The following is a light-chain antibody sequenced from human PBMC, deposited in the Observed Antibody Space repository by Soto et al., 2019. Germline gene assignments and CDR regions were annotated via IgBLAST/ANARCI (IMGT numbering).Light chain of an antibody. V-gene: IGKV3-15*01. CDR1: QSGSSN. CDR3: QQYNNWPGT. J-gene: IGKJ1*01. Sequence: EIVMTQSPATLSVSPGERATLSCRASQSGSSNLAWYQQKHGQAPRLLIYGASTRATGIPARFSGSGSGTEFNLTISSLQSEDFAVYYCQQYNNWPGTFGQGNKVEIK. CDR2: GAS.